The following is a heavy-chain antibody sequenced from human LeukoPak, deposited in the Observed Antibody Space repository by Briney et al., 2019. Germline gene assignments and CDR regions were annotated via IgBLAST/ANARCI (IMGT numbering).Heavy chain of an antibody. CDR2: IKQDGSEK. V-gene: IGHV3-7*01. D-gene: IGHD6-19*01. CDR3: ARDQARSSGWYPSS. J-gene: IGHJ5*02. Sequence: PGGSLRLSCAASGFTFSSCWMSWVRQAPGKGLEWVANIKQDGSEKYYVDSVKGRFTISRDNAKNSLYLQMNSLRAEDTAVYYCARDQARSSGWYPSSWGQGTLVTVSS. CDR1: GFTFSSCW.